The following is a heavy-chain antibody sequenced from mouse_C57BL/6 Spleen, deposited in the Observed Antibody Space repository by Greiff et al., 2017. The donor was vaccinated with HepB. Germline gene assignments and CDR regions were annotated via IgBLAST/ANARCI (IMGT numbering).Heavy chain of an antibody. Sequence: VKLVESGAELVKPGASVKISCKASGYAFSSYWMNWVKQRPGKGLEWIGQIYPGDGDTNYNGKFKGKATLTADKSSSTAYMQLSSLTSEDSAVYFCARGAAQVPFAYWGQGTLVTVSA. CDR1: GYAFSSYW. D-gene: IGHD3-2*02. V-gene: IGHV1-80*01. CDR3: ARGAAQVPFAY. J-gene: IGHJ3*01. CDR2: IYPGDGDT.